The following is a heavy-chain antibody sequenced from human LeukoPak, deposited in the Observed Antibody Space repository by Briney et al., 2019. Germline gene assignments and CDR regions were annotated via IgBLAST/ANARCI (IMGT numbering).Heavy chain of an antibody. Sequence: GGSLRLSCAASGFTFTSYGFHWVRQAPGKALEWVAFMSYDGNKKYGDFVKGRFTISRDNSKNTLYLRMKSLRAEDTATYYCAKESTVTPGNVNWFDPWGQGTLVTVSS. CDR3: AKESTVTPGNVNWFDP. J-gene: IGHJ5*02. D-gene: IGHD4-17*01. V-gene: IGHV3-30*18. CDR1: GFTFTSYG. CDR2: MSYDGNK.